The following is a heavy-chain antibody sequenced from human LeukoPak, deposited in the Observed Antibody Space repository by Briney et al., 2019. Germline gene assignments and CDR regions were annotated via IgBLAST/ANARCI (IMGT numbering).Heavy chain of an antibody. CDR1: GGSISSSSYY. D-gene: IGHD2-2*01. V-gene: IGHV4-30-4*08. Sequence: SETLSLTCTVSGGSISSSSYYWGWIRQPPGKGLEWIGYIYYSGSTYYNPSLKSRVTISVDTSKNQFSLKLSSVTAADTAVYYCARDRSSTTGGLFDYWGQGTLVTVSS. CDR2: IYYSGST. CDR3: ARDRSSTTGGLFDY. J-gene: IGHJ4*02.